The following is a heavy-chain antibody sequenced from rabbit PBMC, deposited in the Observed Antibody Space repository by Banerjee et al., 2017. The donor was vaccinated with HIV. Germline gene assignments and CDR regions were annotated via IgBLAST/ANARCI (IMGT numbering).Heavy chain of an antibody. CDR2: IYAGSSSST. Sequence: QSLEESGGDLVKPGASLTLTCTASGFSFSSGYDMCWVRQAPGKGLEWIACIYAGSSSSTYYASWAKGRFTISKTSSTTVTLQMTSLTAADTATYFCARDLAGVIGWNFNLWGPGTLVTVS. CDR1: GFSFSSGYD. V-gene: IGHV1S40*01. D-gene: IGHD4-1*01. CDR3: ARDLAGVIGWNFNL. J-gene: IGHJ4*01.